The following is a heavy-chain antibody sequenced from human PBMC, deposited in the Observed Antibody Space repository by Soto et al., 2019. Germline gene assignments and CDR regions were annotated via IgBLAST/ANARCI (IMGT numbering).Heavy chain of an antibody. CDR1: GGSISSSSYY. D-gene: IGHD3-10*01. CDR3: ARQVYGSGADYGMDV. J-gene: IGHJ6*02. CDR2: IYYSGST. V-gene: IGHV4-39*01. Sequence: SEILSLTCTVSGGSISSSSYYWGWIRQPPGKGLEWIGSIYYSGSTYYNPSLKSRVTISVDTSKNQFSLKLSSVTAADTAVYYCARQVYGSGADYGMDVWGQGTTVPVSS.